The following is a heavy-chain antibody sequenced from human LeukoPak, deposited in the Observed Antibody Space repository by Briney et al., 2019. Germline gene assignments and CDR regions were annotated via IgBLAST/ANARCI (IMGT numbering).Heavy chain of an antibody. CDR3: ARDRFGELLVDY. D-gene: IGHD3-10*01. CDR1: GGSISSGSYY. V-gene: IGHV4-61*02. CDR2: IYTSGST. J-gene: IGHJ4*02. Sequence: SETLSLTCTVSGGSISSGSYYWSWIQQPAGKGLEWIGRIYTSGSTNYNPSLKSRVTISVDTSKNQFSLKLSSVTAADTAVYYCARDRFGELLVDYWGQGTLVTVSS.